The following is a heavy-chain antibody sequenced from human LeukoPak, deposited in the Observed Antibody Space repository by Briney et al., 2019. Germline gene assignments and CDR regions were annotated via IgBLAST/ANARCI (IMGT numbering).Heavy chain of an antibody. CDR2: INHSGTT. J-gene: IGHJ4*02. Sequence: KPSETLSLTCAVYGGSFSGYYWSWIRQPPGKGLEWIGEINHSGTTNYNPSLKSRLSMSIDTSKNEFSLKLSSVTAADTAVYYCARRGGGWLREDYWGQGTLVTVSS. CDR1: GGSFSGYY. V-gene: IGHV4-34*01. CDR3: ARRGGGWLREDY. D-gene: IGHD5-12*01.